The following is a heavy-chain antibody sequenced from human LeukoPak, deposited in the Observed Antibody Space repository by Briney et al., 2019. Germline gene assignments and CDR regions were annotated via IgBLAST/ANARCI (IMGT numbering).Heavy chain of an antibody. CDR2: ISSSGSSI. V-gene: IGHV3-48*03. J-gene: IGHJ2*01. CDR1: GFTFSSYE. Sequence: GGSLRLSCAASGFTFSSYEMNWVRQAPGKGLEWVSYISSSGSSIYYADSVKGRFTISRDNAKNSLYLQMNSLRAEDTAVYYCAGVRYFDLWGRGALVTVPS. CDR3: AGVRYFDL.